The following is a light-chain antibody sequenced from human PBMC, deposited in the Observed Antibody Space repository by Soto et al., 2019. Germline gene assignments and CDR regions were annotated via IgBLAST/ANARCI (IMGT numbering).Light chain of an antibody. CDR2: GSS. J-gene: IGKJ5*01. V-gene: IGKV3-20*01. CDR3: QQYGRSPPIT. CDR1: QSFSSIF. Sequence: EIVLTQSPGTLSLSPGERATLSCRASQSFSSIFLAWYQQRPGQAPRLLIYGSSIRATGIPDRFSGSGSGTDFTLTISRLEPEDFAVYYCQQYGRSPPITFGQGTRLEIK.